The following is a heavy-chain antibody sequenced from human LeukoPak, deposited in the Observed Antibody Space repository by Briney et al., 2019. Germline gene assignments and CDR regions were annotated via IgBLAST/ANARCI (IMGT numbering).Heavy chain of an antibody. Sequence: SETLSLTCTISAASISSSSHHWGWIRQSPGKGLEWIGSIYYGQTIYYNPSLNSRVTISVVTSKDQFTLQLNSVTAADTAVYYCVRHYGPWGQGTLVTVSS. J-gene: IGHJ4*02. CDR2: IYYGQTI. CDR3: VRHYGP. CDR1: AASISSSSHH. V-gene: IGHV4-39*01. D-gene: IGHD3-10*01.